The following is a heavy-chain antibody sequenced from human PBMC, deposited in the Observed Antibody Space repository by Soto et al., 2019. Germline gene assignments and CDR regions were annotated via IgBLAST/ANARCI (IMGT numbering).Heavy chain of an antibody. CDR1: GGSFSGYC. V-gene: IGHV4-34*01. J-gene: IGHJ4*02. Sequence: PSETLSLTCAVYGGSFSGYCWSWIRQPPGKGLEWIGEINHSGRTNYNPSLKSLVTISVDTSKSQFSLKLSSVTAADTAVYYCARGRKYYDFWSGYSHPRYYFNYWGQGTLVTAS. CDR3: ARGRKYYDFWSGYSHPRYYFNY. D-gene: IGHD3-3*01. CDR2: INHSGRT.